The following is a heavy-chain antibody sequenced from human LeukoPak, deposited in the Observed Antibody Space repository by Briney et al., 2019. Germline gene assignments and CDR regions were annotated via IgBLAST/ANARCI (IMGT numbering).Heavy chain of an antibody. J-gene: IGHJ4*02. D-gene: IGHD4-17*01. V-gene: IGHV1-3*01. CDR1: GYTFTSYA. CDR2: INAGNVNT. CDR3: ARGGDDYGDYAEMGDFDY. Sequence: ASVKVSCKASGYTFTSYAMHWVRQAPGQRLEWMGWINAGNVNTKYSQKFQGRVTINRDTSASTAYMELSSLRSEDTAVYYCARGGDDYGDYAEMGDFDYWGQGTLVTVSS.